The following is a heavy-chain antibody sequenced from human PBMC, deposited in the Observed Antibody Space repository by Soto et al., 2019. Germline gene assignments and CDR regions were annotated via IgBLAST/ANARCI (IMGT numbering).Heavy chain of an antibody. D-gene: IGHD3-9*01. V-gene: IGHV3-30-3*01. J-gene: IGHJ4*02. Sequence: QVQLEESGGAVVQPGRSLRLSCAASGFAFSSYAMQWVRQAPGKGLEWVAGISYDGSNKHYADSVKGRYTISRDNSKTTQFLQMNILSNEDTAVYYCVRDYNDGIGRYDCWGQGTPVTVSS. CDR2: ISYDGSNK. CDR3: VRDYNDGIGRYDC. CDR1: GFAFSSYA.